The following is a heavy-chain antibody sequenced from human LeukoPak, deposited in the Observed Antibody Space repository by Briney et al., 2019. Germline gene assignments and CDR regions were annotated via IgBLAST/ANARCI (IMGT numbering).Heavy chain of an antibody. D-gene: IGHD3-22*01. CDR3: ARSLIVVVITQSFDY. V-gene: IGHV3-48*04. CDR2: ISSSGSTT. J-gene: IGHJ4*02. CDR1: GFTFSRYS. Sequence: SGGSLRLSCAASGFTFSRYSMNWVRQAPGKGLEWVSYISSSGSTTYYADSVKGRFTISRDNAKNSLYLQMNSLRAEDTAVYYCARSLIVVVITQSFDYWGQGTLVTVSS.